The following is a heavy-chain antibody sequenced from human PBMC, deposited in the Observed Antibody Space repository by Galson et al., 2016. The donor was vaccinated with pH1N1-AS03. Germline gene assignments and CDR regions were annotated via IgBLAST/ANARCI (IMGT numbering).Heavy chain of an antibody. J-gene: IGHJ2*01. CDR1: DVSLRAYW. D-gene: IGHD6-19*01. CDR3: VRGSQAGWTPDDRFFYFFDI. V-gene: IGHV3-7*04. CDR2: TNPDGSQK. Sequence: SLRLSCAASDVSLRAYWMSWVRQSPGKGLEWVASTNPDGSQKDYLDSVKGRFTISKDNAKNSLSLQMSSLRAADTATYFCVRGSQAGWTPDDRFFYFFDIWGRGSRVTVSS.